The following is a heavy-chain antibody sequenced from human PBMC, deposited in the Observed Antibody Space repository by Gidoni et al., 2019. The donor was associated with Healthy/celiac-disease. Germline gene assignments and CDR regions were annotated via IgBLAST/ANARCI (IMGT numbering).Heavy chain of an antibody. CDR2: INAGNGNT. Sequence: QVQLVQSGAEVKKPGASVKVSCKASGYTFTSYAMHWVRQAPGQRLEWMGWINAGNGNTKYSQKCQGRVTITRDTSASTAYMELSSLRSEDTAVYYCARDRAAAGPWVWGYFDLWGRGTLVTVSS. CDR1: GYTFTSYA. D-gene: IGHD6-13*01. V-gene: IGHV1-3*01. J-gene: IGHJ2*01. CDR3: ARDRAAAGPWVWGYFDL.